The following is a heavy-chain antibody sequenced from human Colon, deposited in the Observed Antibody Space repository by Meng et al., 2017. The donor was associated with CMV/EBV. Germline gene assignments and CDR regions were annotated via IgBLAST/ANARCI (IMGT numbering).Heavy chain of an antibody. CDR3: ALYYYDSSGYYTFGY. V-gene: IGHV1-3*01. D-gene: IGHD3-22*01. Sequence: QVQLVQSGVEVKKPGASVKVACKASGYTFSNYAMHWVRQAPGQRLEWRGWINAGNGNRKYSKKFQGRVNFTRDTSASTVYTELSSLRSEDTAVYYCALYYYDSSGYYTFGYWGQGTLVTVSS. CDR1: GYTFSNYA. CDR2: INAGNGNR. J-gene: IGHJ4*02.